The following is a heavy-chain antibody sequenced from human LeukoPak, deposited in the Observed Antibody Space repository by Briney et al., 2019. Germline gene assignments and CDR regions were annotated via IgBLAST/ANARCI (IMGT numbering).Heavy chain of an antibody. Sequence: GGSLRLSCAASRFTFSNYWMSWVRQAPGKGLEWVANIKQDGSEKYYVDSVKGRFTISRDNAKNSLHLQMNSLRAEDTAVYYCAELGITMIGGVWGKGTTVTISS. CDR3: AELGITMIGGV. J-gene: IGHJ6*04. CDR1: RFTFSNYW. D-gene: IGHD3-10*02. CDR2: IKQDGSEK. V-gene: IGHV3-7*01.